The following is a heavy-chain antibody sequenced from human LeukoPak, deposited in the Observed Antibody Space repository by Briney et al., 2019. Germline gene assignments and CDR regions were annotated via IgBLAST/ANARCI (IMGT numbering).Heavy chain of an antibody. D-gene: IGHD6-13*01. Sequence: GASVKVSCKASGYTFTSYGISWVRQAPGQGLEWMGWISAYNGNTNYAQKLQGRVTITTDESTSTAYMELSSLRSEDTAVYYCARAIWGSSWYADYWGQGTLVTVSS. CDR3: ARAIWGSSWYADY. CDR2: ISAYNGNT. V-gene: IGHV1-18*01. CDR1: GYTFTSYG. J-gene: IGHJ4*02.